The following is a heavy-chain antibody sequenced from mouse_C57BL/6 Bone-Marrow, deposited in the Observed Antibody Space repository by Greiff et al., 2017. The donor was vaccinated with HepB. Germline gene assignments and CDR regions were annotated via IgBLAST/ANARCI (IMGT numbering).Heavy chain of an antibody. J-gene: IGHJ1*03. D-gene: IGHD1-1*01. V-gene: IGHV1-39*01. CDR1: GYSFTDYN. CDR3: ARQHYGSSSYWYFDV. CDR2: INPNYGTT. Sequence: EVKLQESGPELVKPGASVKISCKASGYSFTDYNMNWVKQSNGKSLEWIGVINPNYGTTSYNQKFKGKATLTVDQSSSTAYMQLNSLTSEDSAVYYCARQHYGSSSYWYFDVWGTGTTVTVSS.